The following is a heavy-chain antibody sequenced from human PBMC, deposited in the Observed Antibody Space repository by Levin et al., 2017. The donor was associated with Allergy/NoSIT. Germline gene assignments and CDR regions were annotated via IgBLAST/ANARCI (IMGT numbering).Heavy chain of an antibody. D-gene: IGHD1-26*01. Sequence: SQTLSLTCTVSGGSISSYYWSWLRQPAGKGLEWIGRIYTSGSTNYNPSLKSRVTMSVDTSKNQFSLKLSSVTAADTAVYYCAREGLAGGSYLEGESVEDYWGQGTLVTVSS. CDR3: AREGLAGGSYLEGESVEDY. CDR2: IYTSGST. V-gene: IGHV4-4*07. J-gene: IGHJ4*02. CDR1: GGSISSYY.